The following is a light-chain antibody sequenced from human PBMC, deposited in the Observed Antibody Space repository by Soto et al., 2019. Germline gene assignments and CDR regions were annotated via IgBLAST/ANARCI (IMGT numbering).Light chain of an antibody. Sequence: QSALTQPASVSGSPGQSVTISCTGTTSDVGGYISVSWYQQHPGKAPKLMIYEVSNRPSGVSNRFSGSKSGDTASLTISGLQAEDEADYYCCSYTSSTTPLFGGGTKLTVL. CDR1: TSDVGGYIS. V-gene: IGLV2-14*01. J-gene: IGLJ2*01. CDR2: EVS. CDR3: CSYTSSTTPL.